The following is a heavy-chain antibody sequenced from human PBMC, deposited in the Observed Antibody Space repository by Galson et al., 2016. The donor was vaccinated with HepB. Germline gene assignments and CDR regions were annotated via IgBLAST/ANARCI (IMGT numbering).Heavy chain of an antibody. CDR2: IIPIFGTA. CDR1: GGTFSIYA. Sequence: SVKVSCKASGGTFSIYAINWVQQAPGQGLEWMGGIIPIFGTANYAQKFQGRVTITADESTTTACMELSSLRSEDTAVYYCAREQDGSGKVYGMDVWGQGTTVTVSS. CDR3: AREQDGSGKVYGMDV. J-gene: IGHJ6*02. D-gene: IGHD3-10*01. V-gene: IGHV1-69*13.